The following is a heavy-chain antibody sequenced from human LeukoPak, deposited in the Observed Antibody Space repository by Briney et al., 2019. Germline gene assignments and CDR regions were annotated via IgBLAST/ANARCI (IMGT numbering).Heavy chain of an antibody. D-gene: IGHD3-22*01. Sequence: PGGPLRLSCAASGFTFSSYGMHWVRQAPGKGLEWVAFIRYDGSNKYYADSVKGRFTISRDNSKNTLYLQMNSLRAEDTAVYYCAKVKIGGDSSGLGNDAFDIWGQGTMVTVSS. CDR1: GFTFSSYG. CDR2: IRYDGSNK. CDR3: AKVKIGGDSSGLGNDAFDI. J-gene: IGHJ3*02. V-gene: IGHV3-30*02.